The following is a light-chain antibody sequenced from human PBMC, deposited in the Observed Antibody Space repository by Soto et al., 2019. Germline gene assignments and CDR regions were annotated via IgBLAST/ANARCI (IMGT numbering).Light chain of an antibody. CDR3: CLYIGATTYV. CDR2: EVS. CDR1: TSDVGSYNL. V-gene: IGLV2-23*02. J-gene: IGLJ1*01. Sequence: QSVLTQPASVSGSPGQSITISCTGTTSDVGSYNLVSWYQQHPGKAPRLMIYEVSKRPSGVSNRFSGSKSGNTASLTISGLQAEDEADYYCCLYIGATTYVFGTGTKVTVL.